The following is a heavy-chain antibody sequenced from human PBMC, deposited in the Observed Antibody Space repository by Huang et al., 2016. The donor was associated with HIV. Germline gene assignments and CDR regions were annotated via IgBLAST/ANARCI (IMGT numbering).Heavy chain of an antibody. J-gene: IGHJ4*02. V-gene: IGHV4-39*01. Sequence: QLQLQESGPGLVKPSETLSLTCTVSGGSIRSDNYYWGWIRKPPGKGLAWIGSIYYSGGTYSNPSLKSRVTITVNTSKNQFSLKMRSVTAADTAVYYCARLPGSITMIRGVITDPYWGQGTLVTVSS. CDR2: IYYSGGT. CDR1: GGSIRSDNYY. CDR3: ARLPGSITMIRGVITDPY. D-gene: IGHD3-10*01.